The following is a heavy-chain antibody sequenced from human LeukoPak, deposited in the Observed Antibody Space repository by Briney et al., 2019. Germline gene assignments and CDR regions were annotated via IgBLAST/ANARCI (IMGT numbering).Heavy chain of an antibody. D-gene: IGHD6-19*01. CDR2: IHYSWST. Sequence: SETLSLTCTGSGGTIRSYYRNWIRQPPGKGLEWIGYIHYSWSTKYNPSLQNRVTISVDTSKNQSSLKLSSVTAADTAVYYCARWYSSGWAFDYWGQGTLVTVSS. CDR3: ARWYSSGWAFDY. CDR1: GGTIRSYY. V-gene: IGHV4-59*08. J-gene: IGHJ4*02.